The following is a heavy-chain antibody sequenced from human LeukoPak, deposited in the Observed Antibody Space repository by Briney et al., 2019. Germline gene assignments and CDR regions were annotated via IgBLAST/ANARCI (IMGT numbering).Heavy chain of an antibody. V-gene: IGHV3-23*01. D-gene: IGHD5-18*01. Sequence: GGSLRLSCAASGFTFSSYGRSWVRQAPGKGLEWVSAISGSGGSTYYADSVKGRFTISRDNSRSTLSLQMDSLRAEDTATYYCATYRQIQVPFEFWGQGTLVTVSS. CDR2: ISGSGGST. CDR3: ATYRQIQVPFEF. CDR1: GFTFSSYG. J-gene: IGHJ4*02.